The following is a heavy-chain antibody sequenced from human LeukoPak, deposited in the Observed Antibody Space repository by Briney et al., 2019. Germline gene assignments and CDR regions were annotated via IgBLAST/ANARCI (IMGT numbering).Heavy chain of an antibody. CDR2: IRRKAYGGTT. Sequence: PGGSLTLSCPASGFTLGDYAMSWFRQAPGKGREWVDFIRRKAYGGTTEYAASVKGRFTISRNDSKSIAYLQMNSLKTEDTAAYYCTRASGEHYYYYYMDVWGKGTTVTVSS. CDR1: GFTLGDYA. J-gene: IGHJ6*03. V-gene: IGHV3-49*03. CDR3: TRASGEHYYYYYMDV. D-gene: IGHD6-19*01.